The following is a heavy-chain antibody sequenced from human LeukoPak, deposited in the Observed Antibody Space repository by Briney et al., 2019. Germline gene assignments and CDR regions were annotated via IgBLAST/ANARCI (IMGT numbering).Heavy chain of an antibody. CDR2: IYSGGKT. V-gene: IGHV3-53*01. D-gene: IGHD3-10*02. CDR3: AELGITMIGGV. CDR1: GFTVSSNS. J-gene: IGHJ6*04. Sequence: PGGSLRLSCTVSGFTVSSNSWSWVRQAPGKGLEWVSFIYSGGKTHSSDSVKGRFTISRDNAKNSLYLQMNSLRAEDTAVYYCAELGITMIGGVWGKGTTVTISS.